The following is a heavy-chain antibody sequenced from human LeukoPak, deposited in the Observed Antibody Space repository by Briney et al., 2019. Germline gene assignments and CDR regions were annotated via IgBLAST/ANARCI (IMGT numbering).Heavy chain of an antibody. CDR2: ISSSGSTI. Sequence: PGGSLRLSCAASGFTFSSYEMNWVRRAPGKGLEWVSYISSSGSTIYYADSVKGRFTISRDNAKNSLYLQMNSLRAEDTAVYYCAKDLEKTTVTTGPDYWGQGTLVTVSS. CDR1: GFTFSSYE. V-gene: IGHV3-48*03. D-gene: IGHD4-17*01. CDR3: AKDLEKTTVTTGPDY. J-gene: IGHJ4*02.